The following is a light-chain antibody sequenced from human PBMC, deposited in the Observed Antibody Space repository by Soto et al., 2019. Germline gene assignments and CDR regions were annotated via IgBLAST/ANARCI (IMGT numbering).Light chain of an antibody. CDR2: DAS. CDR3: QQYGSSPWT. CDR1: QSIANDY. Sequence: ALTQSAGTLSLSPGARATLSCRASQSIANDYLTWYQQKPGQAPRVLIYDASTRATGIPDRFSGSGSGTDFTLTISRLEPEDFAVYYCQQYGSSPWTFGQGTKVDIK. V-gene: IGKV3-20*01. J-gene: IGKJ1*01.